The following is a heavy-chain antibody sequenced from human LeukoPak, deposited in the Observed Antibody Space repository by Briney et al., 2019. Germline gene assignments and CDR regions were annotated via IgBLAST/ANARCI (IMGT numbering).Heavy chain of an antibody. CDR2: ISNSGSTI. J-gene: IGHJ4*02. CDR3: ASPETWPKAGTTADY. D-gene: IGHD1-1*01. V-gene: IGHV3-48*03. CDR1: GFTFSSYE. Sequence: GGSLTLSCAASGFTFSSYEMNCVRRAPGEGLEWVSYISNSGSTIYYADSVKGRFTISRDNAKNSLSLQLNSVRAEDTAVYYCASPETWPKAGTTADYWGQGSLVTDSP.